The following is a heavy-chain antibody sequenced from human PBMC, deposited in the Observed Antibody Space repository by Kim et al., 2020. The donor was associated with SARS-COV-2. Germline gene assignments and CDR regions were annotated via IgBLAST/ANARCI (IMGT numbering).Heavy chain of an antibody. CDR3: TGASPSFYHYAMDV. Sequence: AYAALMGGRFTISRDDSKNTAYLQMNSLKTEDTAVYFCTGASPSFYHYAMDVWGQGTTVTVSS. V-gene: IGHV3-73*01. D-gene: IGHD2-2*01. J-gene: IGHJ6*02.